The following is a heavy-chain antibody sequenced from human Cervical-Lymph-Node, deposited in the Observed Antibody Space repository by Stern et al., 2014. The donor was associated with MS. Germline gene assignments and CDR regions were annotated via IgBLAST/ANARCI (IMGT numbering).Heavy chain of an antibody. D-gene: IGHD6-19*01. CDR2: IIAGSGDT. CDR1: GYTFSSFA. CDR3: ARAFYGSQFGY. Sequence: QVQLVQSGAEVKKPGASVKVACEASGYTFSSFAINWVRQAPGQRLEWLGWIIAGSGDTKYSQRFQDRVTITRDTSANTVYMEMSSLRSEDTAIYYCARAFYGSQFGYWGQGTLVTVSS. V-gene: IGHV1-3*01. J-gene: IGHJ4*02.